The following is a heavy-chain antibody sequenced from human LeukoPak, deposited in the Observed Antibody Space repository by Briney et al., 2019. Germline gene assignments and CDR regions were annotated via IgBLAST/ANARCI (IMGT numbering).Heavy chain of an antibody. D-gene: IGHD2-8*01. CDR2: ISSSRSTI. Sequence: PGGSLRLSCAASGFTFSSYSMNWVRQAPGKGLEWVSYISSSRSTIYYADSVKGRFTISRDNAKNSLYLQIDSLRVEDTAMYYCARVVDGVTGSDYWGQGTLVTVSS. J-gene: IGHJ4*02. V-gene: IGHV3-48*04. CDR1: GFTFSSYS. CDR3: ARVVDGVTGSDY.